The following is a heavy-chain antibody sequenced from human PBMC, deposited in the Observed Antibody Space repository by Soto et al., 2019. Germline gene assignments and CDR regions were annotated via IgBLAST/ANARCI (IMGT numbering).Heavy chain of an antibody. CDR1: GLSLSTSGVG. Sequence: QITLKESGPTLVKPTQTLTLTCTFSGLSLSTSGVGVGWIRQPPGKALEWLALIYWDDDKRYSPSLKSRLTITKDTSKNQVVLTITNMDPVDTATYYCAHRGHARVAFDIWGQGTMVTVSS. J-gene: IGHJ3*02. D-gene: IGHD6-6*01. CDR2: IYWDDDK. CDR3: AHRGHARVAFDI. V-gene: IGHV2-5*02.